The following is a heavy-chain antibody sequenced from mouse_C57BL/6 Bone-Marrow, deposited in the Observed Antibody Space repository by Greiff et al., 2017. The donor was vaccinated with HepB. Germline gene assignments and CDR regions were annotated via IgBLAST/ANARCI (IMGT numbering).Heavy chain of an antibody. CDR2: IYPRSGNT. Sequence: QVQLQQSGAELARPGASVKLSCKASGYTFTSYGISWVKQRTGQGLEWIGEIYPRSGNTYYTEKFKGKATLTADKSSSTPYMALRSLTSEDSAVFFCARSTTVVATSRSYWYFDVWGTGTTVTVSA. J-gene: IGHJ1*03. V-gene: IGHV1-81*01. CDR3: ARSTTVVATSRSYWYFDV. CDR1: GYTFTSYG. D-gene: IGHD1-1*01.